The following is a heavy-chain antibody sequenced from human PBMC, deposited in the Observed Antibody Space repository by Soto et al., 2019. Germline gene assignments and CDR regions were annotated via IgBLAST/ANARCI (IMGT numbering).Heavy chain of an antibody. CDR3: ARVVVGSRLSLDY. Sequence: QVQLVQSGAEVKKPGSSVTVSCKASGGTFSSYTISWVRQAPGQGLEWMAGVSPIFGTPIYAQKFQERVTITVDDATMTAYMEMKRLTSEDTAVYYCARVVVGSRLSLDYWGQGTLVTISS. CDR2: VSPIFGTP. V-gene: IGHV1-69*01. D-gene: IGHD1-26*01. J-gene: IGHJ4*02. CDR1: GGTFSSYT.